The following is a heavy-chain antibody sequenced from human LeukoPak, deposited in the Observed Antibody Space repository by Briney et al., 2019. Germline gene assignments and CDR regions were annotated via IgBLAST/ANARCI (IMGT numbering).Heavy chain of an antibody. CDR1: GFTFSSYA. CDR2: ISSNGGST. J-gene: IGHJ4*02. V-gene: IGHV3-64*01. CDR3: ARGETGDY. D-gene: IGHD1-26*01. Sequence: GGSLRLFCAASGFTFSSYAMHWVRQAPGKGLEYVSAISSNGGSTYYANSVKGRFTISRDNSKNTLYLQMGSLRAEDMAVYYCARGETGDYWGQGTLVTVSS.